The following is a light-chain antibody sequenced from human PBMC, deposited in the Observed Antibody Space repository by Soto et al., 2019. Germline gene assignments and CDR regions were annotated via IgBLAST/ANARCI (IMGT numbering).Light chain of an antibody. Sequence: DIQMTQSPSTLSASVGDRVTITCRASQNIERWLAWYQQKPGKAPKLLLYDVSSLESGVPSRFSGSGSGTEFTLTISSLQPDDFATYYCQQYKSYSSWTFGQGTKVDIK. J-gene: IGKJ1*01. CDR2: DVS. CDR1: QNIERW. CDR3: QQYKSYSSWT. V-gene: IGKV1-5*01.